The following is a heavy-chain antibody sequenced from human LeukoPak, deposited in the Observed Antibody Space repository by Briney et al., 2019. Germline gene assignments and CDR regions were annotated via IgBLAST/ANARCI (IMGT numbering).Heavy chain of an antibody. D-gene: IGHD1-1*01. CDR1: GLTVSSNY. Sequence: TGGSLRLSCAASGLTVSSNYMTWVRQAPGKGLEWVSVIYSGGSTYYADSVKGRFTISRDNYKNTVYLQMNSLRVEDTAVYYCARDPYNWNYIDYWGQGTLDTVSS. CDR2: IYSGGST. V-gene: IGHV3-66*02. CDR3: ARDPYNWNYIDY. J-gene: IGHJ4*02.